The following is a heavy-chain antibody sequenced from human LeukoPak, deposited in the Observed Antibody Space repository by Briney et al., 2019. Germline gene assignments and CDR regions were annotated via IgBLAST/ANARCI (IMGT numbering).Heavy chain of an antibody. CDR1: GGTFSSYA. Sequence: SVKVSCKASGGTFSSYAISWVRQAPGQGLEWMGGIIPIFGTANYAQKFQGRVTITADKSTSTAYMELSSLRSEDTAVYYCARDMERGDYTFDYWGQGTLVTVSS. CDR3: ARDMERGDYTFDY. J-gene: IGHJ4*02. V-gene: IGHV1-69*06. D-gene: IGHD4-17*01. CDR2: IIPIFGTA.